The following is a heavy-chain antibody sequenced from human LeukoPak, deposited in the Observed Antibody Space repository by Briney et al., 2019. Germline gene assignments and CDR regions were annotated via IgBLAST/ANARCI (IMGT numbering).Heavy chain of an antibody. V-gene: IGHV1-2*02. J-gene: IGHJ4*02. CDR2: INPNSGGT. Sequence: SVKVSCKASGYTFTGYYMHWVRQAPGQGLEGMGWINPNSGGTNYAQKFQGRVTMTRDTSISTAYMELSSLRSEDTAVYYCARAPWYYYDSSGYCYYWGQGTLVTVSS. CDR3: ARAPWYYYDSSGYCYY. CDR1: GYTFTGYY. D-gene: IGHD3-22*01.